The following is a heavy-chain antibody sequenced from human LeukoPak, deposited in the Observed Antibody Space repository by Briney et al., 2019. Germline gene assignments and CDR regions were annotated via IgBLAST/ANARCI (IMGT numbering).Heavy chain of an antibody. J-gene: IGHJ6*04. V-gene: IGHV3-7*03. CDR2: IKQDESEK. CDR3: AREAKESSGMDV. CDR1: GFTFSNYW. Sequence: GGSLRLSCAASGFTFSNYWMSWVRQAPGKGLEWVANIKQDESEKHYVDSVKGRFTISRDNAKKSLYLQMNSLRAEDTPVYYCAREAKESSGMDVWGKGTTVTVSS.